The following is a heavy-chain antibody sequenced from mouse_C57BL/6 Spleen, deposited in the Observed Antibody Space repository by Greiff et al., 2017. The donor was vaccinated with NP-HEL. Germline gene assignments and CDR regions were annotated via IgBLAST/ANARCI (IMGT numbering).Heavy chain of an antibody. D-gene: IGHD1-1*01. V-gene: IGHV1-81*01. CDR3: AREGHYYGSSYPFAY. Sequence: VQLQQSGAELARPGASVKLSCKASGYTFTSYGISWVKQRTGQGLEWIGEIYPRSGNTYYNEKFKGKATLTADKSSSTAYMELRSLTAEDSAVYFCAREGHYYGSSYPFAYWGQGTLVTVSA. CDR2: IYPRSGNT. J-gene: IGHJ3*01. CDR1: GYTFTSYG.